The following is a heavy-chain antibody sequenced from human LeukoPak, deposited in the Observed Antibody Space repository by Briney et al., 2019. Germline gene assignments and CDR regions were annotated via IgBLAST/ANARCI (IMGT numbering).Heavy chain of an antibody. V-gene: IGHV3-30-3*01. J-gene: IGHJ6*02. CDR2: ISYDGSNK. CDR1: GFTFSSYW. CDR3: ARDRGYGAIPHYGMDV. Sequence: GGSLRLSCAASGFTFSSYWMHWVRQAPGKGLEWVAVISYDGSNKYYADSVKGRFTISRDNSKNTLYLQMNSLRAEDTAVYYCARDRGYGAIPHYGMDVWGQGTTVTVSS. D-gene: IGHD5-12*01.